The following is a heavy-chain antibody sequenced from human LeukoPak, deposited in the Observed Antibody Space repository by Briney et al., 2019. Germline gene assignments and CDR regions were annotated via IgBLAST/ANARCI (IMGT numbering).Heavy chain of an antibody. CDR1: GFIFSSYY. D-gene: IGHD6-19*01. V-gene: IGHV3-23*01. CDR3: AKDGGAEYSSGWYYFDY. CDR2: ISGSGGST. Sequence: PGGSLRLSCAASGFIFSSYYMNWVRQAPGKGLEWVSTISGSGGSTYYADSVKGRFTISRDNSKKTLYLQMNSLRAEDTAVYYCAKDGGAEYSSGWYYFDYWGQGTLVTVSS. J-gene: IGHJ4*02.